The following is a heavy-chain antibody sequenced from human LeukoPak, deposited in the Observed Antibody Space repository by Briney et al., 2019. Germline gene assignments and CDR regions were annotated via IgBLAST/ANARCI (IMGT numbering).Heavy chain of an antibody. CDR2: IYYSGST. J-gene: IGHJ4*02. CDR1: GASISGYY. V-gene: IGHV4-59*06. CDR3: ARGTVVIGTYYFDY. Sequence: SETLSLTCTVSGASISGYYWSWIRQPPGKGLEWIGYIYYSGSTYYNPSLKSRVTISVDTSKNQFSLKLSSVTAADTAVYYCARGTVVIGTYYFDYWGQGTLVTVSS. D-gene: IGHD2-15*01.